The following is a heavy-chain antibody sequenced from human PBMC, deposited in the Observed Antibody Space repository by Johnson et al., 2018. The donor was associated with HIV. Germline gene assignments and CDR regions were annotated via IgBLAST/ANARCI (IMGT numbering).Heavy chain of an antibody. V-gene: IGHV3-66*01. J-gene: IGHJ3*02. D-gene: IGHD3-16*01. Sequence: VQLVESGGGLVQPGGSLRLSCVASGFTVSGNYMNWVRQAPGKGLEWVSVIYSDGRTYYADSVKGRFTISRDNSKNTLYLQMNSLRAEDTAVYYCARDKVGVSAFDIWGQGKMVTVSS. CDR1: GFTVSGNY. CDR2: IYSDGRT. CDR3: ARDKVGVSAFDI.